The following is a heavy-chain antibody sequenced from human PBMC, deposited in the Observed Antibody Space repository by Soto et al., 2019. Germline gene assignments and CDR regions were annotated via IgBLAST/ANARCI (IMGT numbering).Heavy chain of an antibody. CDR2: SSAYHGNT. J-gene: IGHJ4*02. V-gene: IGHV1-18*01. Sequence: QVQLVQSGAEVKKPGASVKVSCKASGYNFTSYGIIWVRQAPGQGLEWMGWSSAYHGNTDYALKVQGRVTMTTETYTSTAYMELRGLRSDDTAVYYCARDLGEDFDYLPAYWGQGTLVTVSS. D-gene: IGHD3-9*01. CDR1: GYNFTSYG. CDR3: ARDLGEDFDYLPAY.